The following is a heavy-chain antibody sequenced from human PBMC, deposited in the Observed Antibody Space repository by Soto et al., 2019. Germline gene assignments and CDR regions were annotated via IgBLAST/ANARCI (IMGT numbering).Heavy chain of an antibody. D-gene: IGHD3-10*01. CDR3: ATRLKYGSGTSPWDY. CDR1: GGSISSYY. V-gene: IGHV4-59*01. CDR2: ISYSGST. Sequence: PSETPSLTCTVSGGSISSYYWSWIRQPPGRGLEWIGYISYSGSTNYNPSLKSRVTISVDTSKNQFSLKLSSVTAADTAVYYCATRLKYGSGTSPWDYWGPGTLVTVS. J-gene: IGHJ4*02.